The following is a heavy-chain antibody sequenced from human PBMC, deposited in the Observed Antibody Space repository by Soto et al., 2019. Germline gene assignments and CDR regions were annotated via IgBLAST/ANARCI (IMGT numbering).Heavy chain of an antibody. J-gene: IGHJ6*03. CDR3: ARSLVKEDYYYYMDV. V-gene: IGHV5-51*01. CDR2: IHPGDSDT. D-gene: IGHD3-9*01. Sequence: GESLKISGKGSGYSFTSYWIGWVRQMPGKGLEWMGIIHPGDSDTRYSPSFQGQVTISADKSISTAYLQWSSLKASDTAMYYCARSLVKEDYYYYMDVWGKGTTVTVSS. CDR1: GYSFTSYW.